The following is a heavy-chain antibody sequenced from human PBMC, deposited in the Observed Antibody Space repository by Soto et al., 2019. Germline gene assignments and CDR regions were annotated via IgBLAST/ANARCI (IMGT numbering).Heavy chain of an antibody. CDR2: ICYDGSNK. Sequence: GGSLRLSCAASGFTFSSYGMPWVRQAPGKGLEWVSSICYDGSNKYYAYSVKVRFTISIDNSNNTLYLQMNSLRAEDTAVYYCASGGIAACYDAFHXWGQATMVTVS. CDR1: GFTFSSYG. CDR3: ASGGIAACYDAFHX. J-gene: IGHJ3*02. V-gene: IGHV3-33*01. D-gene: IGHD6-13*01.